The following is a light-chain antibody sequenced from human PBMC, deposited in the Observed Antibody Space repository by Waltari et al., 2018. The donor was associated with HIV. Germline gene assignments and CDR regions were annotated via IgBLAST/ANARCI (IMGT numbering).Light chain of an antibody. J-gene: IGKJ1*01. CDR2: GAS. CDR3: QQYNHWPLV. Sequence: EIVMTQSPSILSVSPGERATLPCRASQRVSRNLAWYQLRPGQDPRLLIHGASVRATDIPARFSGSGSGTEFTLTISSLQSEDFAFYSCQQYNHWPLVFGQGTRVEV. CDR1: QRVSRN. V-gene: IGKV3-15*01.